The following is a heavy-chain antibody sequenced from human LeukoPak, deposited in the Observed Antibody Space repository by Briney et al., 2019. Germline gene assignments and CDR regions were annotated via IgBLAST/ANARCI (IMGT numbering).Heavy chain of an antibody. D-gene: IGHD6-13*01. V-gene: IGHV3-30*18. Sequence: GGSLRLSCAASGFTVSSNYMSWVRQAPGKGLEWVAVISYDGSNKYYADSVKGRFTISRDNSKNTLYLQMNSLRAEDTAVYYCANFRYSSSSIDYWGQGTLVTVSS. J-gene: IGHJ4*02. CDR3: ANFRYSSSSIDY. CDR1: GFTVSSNY. CDR2: ISYDGSNK.